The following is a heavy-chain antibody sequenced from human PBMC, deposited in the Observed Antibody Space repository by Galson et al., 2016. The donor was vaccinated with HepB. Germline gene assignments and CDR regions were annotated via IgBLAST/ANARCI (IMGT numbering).Heavy chain of an antibody. CDR3: AKGLAYCSGTSCLGYSDSPGGGMDV. J-gene: IGHJ6*02. CDR2: IWYDGNNK. Sequence: SLRLSCAASGFAFSTFGMHWVRQAPGKGLEWLAVIWYDGNNKYYLNSVKGRFTISRDNSKNMLYLQLSSLRVEDTAVYYCAKGLAYCSGTSCLGYSDSPGGGMDVGGQGTTVTVAS. D-gene: IGHD2-2*01. V-gene: IGHV3-33*06. CDR1: GFAFSTFG.